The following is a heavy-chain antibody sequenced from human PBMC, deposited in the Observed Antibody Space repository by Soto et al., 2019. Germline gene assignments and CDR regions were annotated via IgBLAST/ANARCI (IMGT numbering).Heavy chain of an antibody. Sequence: GXSLRLSCAASGFTLSSYDIHWVVQATGKGLEWVSAIGTAGYTYYADSVKGRFTISRDNAKNSLYLQMNSLRAEDMAIYYCAKDGSSGYYWLDYWGQGTLVTVSS. CDR3: AKDGSSGYYWLDY. D-gene: IGHD3-22*01. CDR1: GFTLSSYD. CDR2: IGTAGYT. J-gene: IGHJ4*02. V-gene: IGHV3-13*01.